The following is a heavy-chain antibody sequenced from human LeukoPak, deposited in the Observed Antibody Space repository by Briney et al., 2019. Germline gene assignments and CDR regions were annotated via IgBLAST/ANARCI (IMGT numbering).Heavy chain of an antibody. CDR3: AIHPSYYYYHMDV. CDR2: IYYSGNT. CDR1: GGSISSGTYY. V-gene: IGHV4-39*01. J-gene: IGHJ6*03. Sequence: SETLSLTCTVSGGSISSGTYYWGWLRQSPGRGLEWIGSIYYSGNTYYKPSLESRVTISVDSSKNQFFLMLRSVTAADTALYYCAIHPSYYYYHMDVWGKGTTVTVS.